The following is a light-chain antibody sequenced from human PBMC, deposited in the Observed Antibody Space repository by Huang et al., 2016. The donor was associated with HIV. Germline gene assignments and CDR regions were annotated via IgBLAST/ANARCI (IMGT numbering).Light chain of an antibody. CDR1: QSISNN. CDR3: QQYHNWPPYT. CDR2: GAS. Sequence: EILLTQSPATLSVSPGERVTLSCRASQSISNNLAWYQKKPGHAPRLLIYGASTRATAIPARFSGSASGTEFTLTISSLQSEDFAVYYCQQYHNWPPYTFGQGTKLEI. J-gene: IGKJ2*01. V-gene: IGKV3-15*01.